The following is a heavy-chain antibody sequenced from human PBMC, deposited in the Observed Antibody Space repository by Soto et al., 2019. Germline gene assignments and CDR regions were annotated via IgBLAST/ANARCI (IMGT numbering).Heavy chain of an antibody. CDR2: IYYSGST. J-gene: IGHJ6*02. V-gene: IGHV4-59*01. CDR1: GGSISSYY. CDR3: ARDKGHYYYYGMDV. Sequence: SETLSLTCTVSGGSISSYYWSWIRQPPGKGLEWIGYIYYSGSTNYNPSLKSRVTISVDTSKNQFSLKLSSVTAADTAVYYCARDKGHYYYYGMDVWGQGTTVT.